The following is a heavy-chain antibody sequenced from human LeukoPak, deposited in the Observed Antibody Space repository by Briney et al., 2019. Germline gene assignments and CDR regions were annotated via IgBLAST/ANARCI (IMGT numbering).Heavy chain of an antibody. CDR3: ARRGSGASLEYYFDL. V-gene: IGHV4-39*01. Sequence: SETLSLTCTVSGGSISSSSYCWGWIRQPPGKGLEWIGSICYSGSTFYNPSLKSRVTLSVDTSKDQFSLKLSSVTAADTAVYYCARRGSGASLEYYFDLWGRGTLVTVSS. J-gene: IGHJ2*01. CDR2: ICYSGST. CDR1: GGSISSSSYC. D-gene: IGHD1-14*01.